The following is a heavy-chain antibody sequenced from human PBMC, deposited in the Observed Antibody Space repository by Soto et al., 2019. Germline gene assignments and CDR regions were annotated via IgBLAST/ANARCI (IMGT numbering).Heavy chain of an antibody. CDR1: GFTFSSYA. J-gene: IGHJ4*02. V-gene: IGHV3-23*01. CDR3: ARDLTTVTTHEEYFDY. D-gene: IGHD4-17*01. CDR2: ISGSGGST. Sequence: PGGSLRLSCAASGFTFSSYAMSWVRQAPGKGLEWVSAISGSGGSTYYADSVKGRFTISRDNSKNTLYLQMNSLRAEDTAVYYCARDLTTVTTHEEYFDYWGQGTLVTVSS.